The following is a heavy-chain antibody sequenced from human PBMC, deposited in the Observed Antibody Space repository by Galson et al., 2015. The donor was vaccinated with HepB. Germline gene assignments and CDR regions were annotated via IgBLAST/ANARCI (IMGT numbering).Heavy chain of an antibody. J-gene: IGHJ1*01. V-gene: IGHV4-4*07. D-gene: IGHD3-16*01. CDR1: GGSVSSHY. Sequence: ETLSLTCTVSGGSVSSHYWTWIRQPAGKGLEWIGRVYISGSANYNPSPKSRVTMAIDASKNQFSLEVRSVTAADTAVYYCAREWGNVWGAEYFQHWGQGTLVTVSS. CDR2: VYISGSA. CDR3: AREWGNVWGAEYFQH.